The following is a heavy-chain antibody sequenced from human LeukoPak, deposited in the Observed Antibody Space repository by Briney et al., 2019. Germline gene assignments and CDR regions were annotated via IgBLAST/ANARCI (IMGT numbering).Heavy chain of an antibody. CDR1: GYSISSGYY. V-gene: IGHV4-61*01. Sequence: SETLSLTCTVSGYSISSGYYWSWIRPPPGKGLEWIGYIYYSGSTNYNPSLKSRVTISVDTSKNQFSLKLSSVTAADTAVYYCARATDSGWYGFDYWGQGTLVTVSS. CDR3: ARATDSGWYGFDY. D-gene: IGHD6-19*01. J-gene: IGHJ4*02. CDR2: IYYSGST.